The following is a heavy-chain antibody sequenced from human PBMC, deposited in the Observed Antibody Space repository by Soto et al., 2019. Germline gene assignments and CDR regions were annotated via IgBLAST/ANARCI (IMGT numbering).Heavy chain of an antibody. J-gene: IGHJ4*02. CDR3: ARPVGHSNHGGY. CDR2: IYYSGST. D-gene: IGHD4-4*01. CDR1: GGSISSYY. Sequence: QVQLQESGPGLVKPSETLSLTCTVSGGSISSYYWSWIRQPPGKGLEWIGYIYYSGSTNYNPSLKSRVPITGGPAKNQVPPEPSSGAGAEPGVYYCARPVGHSNHGGYLGQGTLVTVSS. V-gene: IGHV4-59*08.